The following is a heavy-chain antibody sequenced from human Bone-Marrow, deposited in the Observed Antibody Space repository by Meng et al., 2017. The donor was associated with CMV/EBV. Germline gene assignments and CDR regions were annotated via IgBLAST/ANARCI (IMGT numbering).Heavy chain of an antibody. CDR1: GFTFDDYA. J-gene: IGHJ1*01. Sequence: SLKISCAASGFTFDDYAMHWLRQAPGKGLEWVSGINWNGGSIGYADSVKGRFTISRDNSKNTLYLQMNSLRAEDTAVYYCAKSTGHAWGQGTLVTVSS. D-gene: IGHD3-10*01. CDR2: INWNGGSI. V-gene: IGHV3-9*01. CDR3: AKSTGHA.